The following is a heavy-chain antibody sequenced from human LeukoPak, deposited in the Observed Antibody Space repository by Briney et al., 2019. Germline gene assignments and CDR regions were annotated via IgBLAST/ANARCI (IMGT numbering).Heavy chain of an antibody. D-gene: IGHD3-22*01. CDR1: GFTFSSYS. Sequence: GGSLRLSCAASGFTFSSYSMNWVRQAPGKGLEWVSSISSSSSYIYYADSVKGRFTISRDNAKNSLYLQMNSLRAEDTAVYYCARIRKIVVVINDAFDIWGQGTMVTVSS. CDR2: ISSSSSYI. J-gene: IGHJ3*02. V-gene: IGHV3-21*01. CDR3: ARIRKIVVVINDAFDI.